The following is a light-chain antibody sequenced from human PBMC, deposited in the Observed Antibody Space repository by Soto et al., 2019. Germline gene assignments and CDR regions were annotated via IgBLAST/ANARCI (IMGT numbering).Light chain of an antibody. V-gene: IGKV1-39*01. CDR2: AIS. CDR3: QQSYSMPPWT. J-gene: IGKJ1*01. Sequence: DIQMTQSPSSLSASVGDSVTISCRAGQTINTNLNWYQQKPGQAPKVLIFAISTLQPGVPSRFRGSGSGTEFSLTISSLQPEDAATYYCQQSYSMPPWTFGQGTKVQI. CDR1: QTINTN.